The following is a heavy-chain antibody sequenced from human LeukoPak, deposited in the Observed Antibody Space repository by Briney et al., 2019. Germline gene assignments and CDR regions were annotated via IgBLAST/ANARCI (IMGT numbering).Heavy chain of an antibody. CDR1: GGTFISYA. CDR2: IIPIFGTA. Sequence: ASVKVSCKASGGTFISYAISWVRQAPGQGREWMGGIIPIFGTANYAQKFQGRVTITADESTSTAYMELSSLRSEDTAVYYCASPGSGSSDYYYYGMDVWGKGTTVTVSS. V-gene: IGHV1-69*01. J-gene: IGHJ6*04. D-gene: IGHD3-10*01. CDR3: ASPGSGSSDYYYYGMDV.